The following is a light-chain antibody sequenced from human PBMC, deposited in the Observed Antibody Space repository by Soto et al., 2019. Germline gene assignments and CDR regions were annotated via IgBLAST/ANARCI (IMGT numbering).Light chain of an antibody. CDR1: QSVSSTY. Sequence: EIGLTQSPGTLSLFPGERATLSCSASQSVSSTYFAWYRQKPGQPPSLLIYGASNRATGVPDRFSGSGSGTDFTLTISRLEPEDFAVYYCQQYGSSPPGFTFGPGTTVDIK. CDR2: GAS. J-gene: IGKJ3*01. CDR3: QQYGSSPPGFT. V-gene: IGKV3-20*01.